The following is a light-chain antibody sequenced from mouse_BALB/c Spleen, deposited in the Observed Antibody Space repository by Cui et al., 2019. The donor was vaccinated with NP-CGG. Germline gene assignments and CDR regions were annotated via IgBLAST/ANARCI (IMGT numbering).Light chain of an antibody. J-gene: IGLJ1*01. V-gene: IGLV1*01. CDR3: ALWYSNHWV. Sequence: QAVVTQESALTTSTGEPVTLTCRSSTGAVTTSNYANWVQEKPDHLFTGLIGGTNNRAPGVPATFSGSLIGDKAALTITGPQTEDEAIYFCALWYSNHWVFGGGTKLTVL. CDR1: TGAVTTSNY. CDR2: GTN.